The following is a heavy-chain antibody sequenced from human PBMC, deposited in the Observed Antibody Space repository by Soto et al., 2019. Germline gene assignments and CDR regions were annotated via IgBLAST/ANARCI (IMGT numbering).Heavy chain of an antibody. CDR2: TYYRSKWYN. V-gene: IGHV6-1*01. CDR3: AADGVGMVVAASTYYYYGMDV. D-gene: IGHD2-15*01. J-gene: IGHJ6*02. CDR1: GDSVSSNSAA. Sequence: SQTLSLTCAISGDSVSSNSAAWNWIRQSPSRGLEWLGRTYYRSKWYNDYAVSVKSRITINPDTSKNQFSLQLNSVTPEDTAVYYCAADGVGMVVAASTYYYYGMDVWGQGTTVTVSS.